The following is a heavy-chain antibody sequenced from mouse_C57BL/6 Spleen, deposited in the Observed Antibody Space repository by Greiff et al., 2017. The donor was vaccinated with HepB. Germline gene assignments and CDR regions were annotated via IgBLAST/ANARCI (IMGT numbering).Heavy chain of an antibody. V-gene: IGHV1-50*01. J-gene: IGHJ1*03. Sequence: VQLQQPGAELVKPGASVKLSCKASGYTFTSYWMQWVKQRPGQGLEWIGEIDPSDSYTNYNQKFKGKATLTVDTSSSTAYMQLSSLTSEDSAVYYCARSGDYYGSSYWYFDVCGTGTTVTVSS. CDR2: IDPSDSYT. CDR3: ARSGDYYGSSYWYFDV. CDR1: GYTFTSYW. D-gene: IGHD1-1*01.